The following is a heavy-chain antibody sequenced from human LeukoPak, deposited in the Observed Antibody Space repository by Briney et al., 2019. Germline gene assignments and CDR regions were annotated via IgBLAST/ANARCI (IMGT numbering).Heavy chain of an antibody. CDR1: GFTFSSYA. CDR3: AKTGSNRRNYYYYYMDV. J-gene: IGHJ6*03. V-gene: IGHV3-23*01. Sequence: GGSLRLSCAASGFTFSSYAMSWVRQAPGKGLEWVSAISGSGGSTYYADSVKGRFTISRDNSKNTLYLQMNSLRAEDTAVYYCAKTGSNRRNYYYYYMDVRGKGTTVTVSS. CDR2: ISGSGGST. D-gene: IGHD4-11*01.